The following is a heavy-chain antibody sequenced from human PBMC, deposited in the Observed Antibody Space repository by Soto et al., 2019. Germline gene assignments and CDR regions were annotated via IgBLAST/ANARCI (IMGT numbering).Heavy chain of an antibody. J-gene: IGHJ4*02. CDR3: ARDSRGIAAD. V-gene: IGHV3-30-3*01. Sequence: SGAASGFTFSSYAMHWVRQAPGRGLEWVAVISYDGSNKYYADSVKGRFTISRDNSKNTLYLQMNSLRAEDTAVYYCARDSRGIAADWGQGTLVTVSS. CDR2: ISYDGSNK. CDR1: GFTFSSYA. D-gene: IGHD6-13*01.